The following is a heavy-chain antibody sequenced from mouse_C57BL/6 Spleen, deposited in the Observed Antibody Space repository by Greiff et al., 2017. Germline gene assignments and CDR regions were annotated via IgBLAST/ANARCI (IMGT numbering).Heavy chain of an antibody. J-gene: IGHJ3*01. CDR3: ARDAGSSPFAY. V-gene: IGHV3-1*01. Sequence: EVKLQESGPGMVKPSQSLSLTCTVTGYSITSGYDWHWIRHFPGNKLEWMGYISYSGSTNYNPSLKSRISITHDTSKNHFFLKLNSVTTEDTATYYCARDAGSSPFAYWGQGTLVTVSA. CDR2: ISYSGST. D-gene: IGHD1-1*01. CDR1: GYSITSGYD.